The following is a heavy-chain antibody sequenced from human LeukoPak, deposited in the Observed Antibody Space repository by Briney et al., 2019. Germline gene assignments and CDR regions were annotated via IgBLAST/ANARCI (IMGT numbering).Heavy chain of an antibody. V-gene: IGHV1-8*01. CDR3: ARSRVSGGYGENYFDY. CDR1: GYTFTSYD. D-gene: IGHD4-17*01. CDR2: MNPNSCNT. J-gene: IGHJ4*02. Sequence: SVKVSCKASGYTFTSYDINWLGQATGQGLDWMGWMNPNSCNTGYAQKFQGRVTMTRNTSISTAYMELSSLRSEDTAVYYCARSRVSGGYGENYFDYWGQGTLVTVSS.